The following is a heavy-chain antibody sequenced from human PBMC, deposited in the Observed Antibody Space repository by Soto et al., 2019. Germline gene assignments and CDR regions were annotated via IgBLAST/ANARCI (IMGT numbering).Heavy chain of an antibody. D-gene: IGHD2-2*02. CDR2: ISAYNGNT. V-gene: IGHV1-18*04. CDR3: ARGFCSSTSCYRSDWFDP. J-gene: IGHJ5*02. Sequence: GASVKVSCKASGYTFTGYYMHWVRQAPGQGLEWMGWISAYNGNTNYAQKLQGRVTMTTDTSTSTAYMELRSLRSDDTAVYYCARGFCSSTSCYRSDWFDPWGQGTLVTVSS. CDR1: GYTFTGYY.